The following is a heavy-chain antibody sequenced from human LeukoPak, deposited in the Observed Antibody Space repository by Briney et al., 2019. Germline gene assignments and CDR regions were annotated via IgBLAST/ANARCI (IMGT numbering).Heavy chain of an antibody. CDR2: VYYSGNT. CDR3: ARTLGDYVGD. J-gene: IGHJ4*02. Sequence: PSETLSHTCTLSGGSISSTTSYWGWIRQPPGKGLEWIGTVYYSGNTYFNPSLKSRVTISVDTSKNQFSLKLSSVTAADTAVYYCARTLGDYVGDWGQGTLVTVSS. D-gene: IGHD4-17*01. CDR1: GGSISSTTSY. V-gene: IGHV4-39*01.